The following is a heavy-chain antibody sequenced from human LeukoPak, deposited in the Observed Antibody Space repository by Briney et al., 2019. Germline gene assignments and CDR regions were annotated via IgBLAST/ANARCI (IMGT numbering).Heavy chain of an antibody. CDR3: ARDLGSTSHYMDY. J-gene: IGHJ4*02. CDR1: GGSISSYY. CDR2: IYYSGST. V-gene: IGHV4-59*01. Sequence: KPSETLSLTCTVSGGSISSYYWSWIRQPPGKGLEWIGYIYYSGSTNYNPSLKIRVTISVDTSKNQFSLKLSSVTAADTAVYYCARDLGSTSHYMDYWGQGTLVTVSS. D-gene: IGHD2-2*01.